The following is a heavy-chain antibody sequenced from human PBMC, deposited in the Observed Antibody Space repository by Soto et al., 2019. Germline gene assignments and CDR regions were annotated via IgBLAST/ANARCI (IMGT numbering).Heavy chain of an antibody. CDR1: GGSFSGYY. D-gene: IGHD6-19*01. V-gene: IGHV4-34*01. CDR3: ARGEEVLAVAELYYMDV. J-gene: IGHJ6*03. CDR2: INHSGST. Sequence: SETLSLTCAVYGGSFSGYYWSWIRQPPGKGLEWIGEINHSGSTNYNPSLKSRVTISVDTSKNQFSLKLSSVTAADTAVYYCARGEEVLAVAELYYMDVWGKGTTVTVSS.